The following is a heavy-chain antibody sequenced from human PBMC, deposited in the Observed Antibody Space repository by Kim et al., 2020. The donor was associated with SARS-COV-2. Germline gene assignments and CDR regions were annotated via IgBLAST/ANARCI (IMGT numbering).Heavy chain of an antibody. Sequence: GESLKISCKGSGYSFTSYWIGWVRQMPGKGLEWMGIIYPGDSDTRYSPSFQGQVTISADKSISTAYLQWSSLKASDTAMYYCARHSDKHLLHLAFDYWGQGTLVTVSS. CDR2: IYPGDSDT. D-gene: IGHD1-26*01. CDR1: GYSFTSYW. J-gene: IGHJ4*02. V-gene: IGHV5-51*01. CDR3: ARHSDKHLLHLAFDY.